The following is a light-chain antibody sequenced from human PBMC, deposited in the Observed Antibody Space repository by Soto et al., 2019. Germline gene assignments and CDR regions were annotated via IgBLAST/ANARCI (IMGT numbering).Light chain of an antibody. J-gene: IGKJ5*01. CDR2: DAF. CDR1: QSISSW. Sequence: DIQMTQSASSLSASVGNRVTITCRASQSISSWLAWYQQKPGKAPKLLIFDAFSLESGVPSRFSGSGSGTEFTLTISSLQPGDFATYYCQQYNSYPITFGQGTRLEI. V-gene: IGKV1-5*01. CDR3: QQYNSYPIT.